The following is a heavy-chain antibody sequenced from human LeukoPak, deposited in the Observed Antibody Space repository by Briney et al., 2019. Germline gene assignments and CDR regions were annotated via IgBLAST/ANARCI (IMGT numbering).Heavy chain of an antibody. J-gene: IGHJ4*02. CDR3: ARVGYAQAFDY. CDR2: IWYDGSNK. V-gene: IGHV3-33*01. Sequence: GRSLRLSCATSGFTFSAYVMHWVRQAPGKGLEWVAVIWYDGSNKYYADSVKGRFTISRDNSKNTLYLQMNSLRAEDTAVYYCARVGYAQAFDYWGQGTLVTVSS. D-gene: IGHD1-1*01. CDR1: GFTFSAYV.